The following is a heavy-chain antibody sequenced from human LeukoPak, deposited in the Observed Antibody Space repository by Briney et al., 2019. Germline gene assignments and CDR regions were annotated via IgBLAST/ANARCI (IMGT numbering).Heavy chain of an antibody. CDR2: ITPDGTYT. Sequence: GGSLRLSCVASGFTFSSYWMHWVRHAPGKGLVWVSRITPDGTYTSYADSVKGRFTISRDNAKNSLFLQMNSLRVEDTALYYCAKDLGGSATTVWGQGTLVTVSS. CDR1: GFTFSSYW. V-gene: IGHV3-74*01. CDR3: AKDLGGSATTV. D-gene: IGHD2-2*01. J-gene: IGHJ4*02.